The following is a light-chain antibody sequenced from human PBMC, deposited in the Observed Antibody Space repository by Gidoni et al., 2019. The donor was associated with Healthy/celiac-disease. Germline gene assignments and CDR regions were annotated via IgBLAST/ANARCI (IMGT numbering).Light chain of an antibody. Sequence: QPALTQPASVSGSPGHPITISCTGTSSDVGGYNYVSWYPQHPGKAPQLMIYDVSNRPSGVSNRFSGSKSGNTASLTNSGLQAEDEADYYCSSYTSSSTPVFGGGTKLTVL. V-gene: IGLV2-14*01. CDR2: DVS. J-gene: IGLJ2*01. CDR1: SSDVGGYNY. CDR3: SSYTSSSTPV.